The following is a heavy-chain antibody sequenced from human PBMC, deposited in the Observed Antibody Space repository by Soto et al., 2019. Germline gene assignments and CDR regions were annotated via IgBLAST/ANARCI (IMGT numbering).Heavy chain of an antibody. Sequence: GGSLRLSCAASGFTFSSYAMHWVRQAPGKGLEYVSAISSNGGSTYYANSVKGRFTISRDNSKNTLYLQMGSLRAEDMAVYYCAREMAGVGRGAAFDIWGQGTMVTVSS. CDR3: AREMAGVGRGAAFDI. CDR1: GFTFSSYA. CDR2: ISSNGGST. D-gene: IGHD1-26*01. J-gene: IGHJ3*02. V-gene: IGHV3-64*01.